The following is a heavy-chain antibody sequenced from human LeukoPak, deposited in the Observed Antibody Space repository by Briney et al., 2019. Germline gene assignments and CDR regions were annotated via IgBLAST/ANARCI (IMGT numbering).Heavy chain of an antibody. J-gene: IGHJ6*03. D-gene: IGHD3-22*01. V-gene: IGHV1-69*05. Sequence: SVKVSCKASGGTLSSNAMTWVRQAPGQGLEWMGGIIPTFGTANYAQKFQGRVTITTDESTSTGYMELSSLRSEDTAVYYCARGHYYSSGAYWGNDYYYYMSVWGKGTTVTVSS. CDR1: GGTLSSNA. CDR3: ARGHYYSSGAYWGNDYYYYMSV. CDR2: IIPTFGTA.